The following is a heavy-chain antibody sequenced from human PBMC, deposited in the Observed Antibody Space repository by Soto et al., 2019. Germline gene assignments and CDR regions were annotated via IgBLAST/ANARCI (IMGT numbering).Heavy chain of an antibody. CDR1: GGSISSYY. J-gene: IGHJ4*02. D-gene: IGHD2-2*03. CDR3: ARDHGYCSTTSCYSRFYFDN. Sequence: SETLSLTCTVSGGSISSYYWSWLRQPPGKGLEWIGYIYYSGSTNYNPSLKSRLTMSLDTSKSHFSLKLTSVTAADTAVYYCARDHGYCSTTSCYSRFYFDNWGQGTLVTVSS. V-gene: IGHV4-59*01. CDR2: IYYSGST.